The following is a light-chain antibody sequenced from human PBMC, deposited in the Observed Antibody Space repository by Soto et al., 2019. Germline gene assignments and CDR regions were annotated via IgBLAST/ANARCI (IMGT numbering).Light chain of an antibody. CDR1: SSDVGRYNY. V-gene: IGLV2-14*01. J-gene: IGLJ3*02. CDR3: SSYTFNNTRV. CDR2: QVS. Sequence: QSALTQPASVSGSPGQSITISCTGTSSDVGRYNYVSWYQQHPGKAPKLMIYQVSNRPSGVSNRFSGSKSGNTASLTISGLQAEDEADYFGSSYTFNNTRVFGGGTKLTVL.